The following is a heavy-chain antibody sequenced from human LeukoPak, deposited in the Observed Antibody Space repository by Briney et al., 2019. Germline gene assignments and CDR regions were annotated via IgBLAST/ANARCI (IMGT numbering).Heavy chain of an antibody. CDR2: IYPGDSDT. Sequence: GESLKISCKGSGYRFTSYWNGWGRQMPGKSLEWMGIIYPGDSDTRYSPSFQGQVTISADKSTSTAYLQWSSLKASDTAMYYCARLLRTVATTPRGYWGQGTLVTVSS. J-gene: IGHJ4*02. D-gene: IGHD5-12*01. CDR3: ARLLRTVATTPRGY. V-gene: IGHV5-51*01. CDR1: GYRFTSYW.